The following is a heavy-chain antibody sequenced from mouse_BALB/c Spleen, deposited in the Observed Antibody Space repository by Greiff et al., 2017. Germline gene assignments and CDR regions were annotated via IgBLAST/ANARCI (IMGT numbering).Heavy chain of an antibody. J-gene: IGHJ4*01. CDR2: ISSGGSYT. V-gene: IGHV5-6-4*01. CDR1: GFTFSSYT. CDR3: TRDQPMDY. Sequence: EVKVEESGGGLVKPGGSLKLSCAASGFTFSSYTMSWVRQTPEKRLEWVATISSGGSYTYYPDSVKGRFTISRDNAKNTLYLQMSSLKSEDTAMYYCTRDQPMDYWGQGTSVTVSS.